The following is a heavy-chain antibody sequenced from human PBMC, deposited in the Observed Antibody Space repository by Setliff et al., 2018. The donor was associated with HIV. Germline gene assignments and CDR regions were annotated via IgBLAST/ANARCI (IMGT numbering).Heavy chain of an antibody. D-gene: IGHD6-6*01. CDR3: ARGGRSLAAQTWFDP. J-gene: IGHJ5*02. CDR2: IYYSGTA. Sequence: SETLSLTCIVSGGSISGGGYYWTWIRQYPGRGLEWIGYIYYSGTAYYNPSLKSRVTISVDTSKNQFSLKLSAVTAADTAVYYCARGGRSLAAQTWFDPWGQGTLVTVSS. V-gene: IGHV4-31*03. CDR1: GGSISGGGYY.